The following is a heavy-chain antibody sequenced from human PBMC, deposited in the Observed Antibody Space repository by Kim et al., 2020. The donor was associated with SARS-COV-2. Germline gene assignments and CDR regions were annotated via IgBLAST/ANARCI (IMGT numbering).Heavy chain of an antibody. CDR1: GYTFTSYG. CDR3: ARVCGGDCSGGMDV. D-gene: IGHD2-21*02. Sequence: ASVKVSCKASGYTFTSYGISWVRQAPGQGLEWMGWISAYNGNTNYAQKLQGRVTMTTDTSTSTAYMELRSLRSDDTAVYYCARVCGGDCSGGMDVWGQGTTVTVSS. J-gene: IGHJ6*02. V-gene: IGHV1-18*04. CDR2: ISAYNGNT.